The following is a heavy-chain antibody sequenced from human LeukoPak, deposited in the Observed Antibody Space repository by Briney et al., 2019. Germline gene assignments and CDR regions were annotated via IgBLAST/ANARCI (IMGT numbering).Heavy chain of an antibody. Sequence: GGSLRLSCAGSGFTFNNYPISWVRQTPGKGLEWVSAITGGADSTYYADSVKGRFTISRDNSKNTLYLQMNSLRAEDTAVYYCAKGAIFGVVMDMGDYWGQGTLVTVSS. CDR2: ITGGADST. V-gene: IGHV3-23*01. D-gene: IGHD3-3*01. CDR1: GFTFNNYP. CDR3: AKGAIFGVVMDMGDY. J-gene: IGHJ4*02.